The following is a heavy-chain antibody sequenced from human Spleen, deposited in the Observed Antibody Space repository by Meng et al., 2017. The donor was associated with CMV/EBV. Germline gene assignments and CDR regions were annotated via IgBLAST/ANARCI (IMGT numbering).Heavy chain of an antibody. CDR3: AKEGGFWSGFDY. Sequence: GESLKISCAASGSTFSRYEMSWVRQAPGKGLEWVSYISSSGSPTHYADSVKGRFTISRDNSKKTLYLQMNSLRAEDTAVYYCAKEGGFWSGFDYWGQGTLVTVSS. V-gene: IGHV3-48*03. D-gene: IGHD3-3*01. J-gene: IGHJ4*02. CDR2: ISSSGSPT. CDR1: GSTFSRYE.